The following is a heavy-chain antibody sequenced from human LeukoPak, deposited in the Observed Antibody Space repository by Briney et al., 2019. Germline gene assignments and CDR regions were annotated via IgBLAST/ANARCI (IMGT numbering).Heavy chain of an antibody. CDR2: IYIKST. CDR3: ARDTTVASGMQY. CDR1: GGSISTFS. J-gene: IGHJ4*02. Sequence: PSETLPLTCTVSGGSISTFSWSWIRQFPGKGLEWIGSIYIKSTNYSPSLKSRVAISVDTSKNQFSLRLDSVTTADTAVYYCARDTTVASGMQYWGQGTLVTVSS. D-gene: IGHD6-19*01. V-gene: IGHV4-59*01.